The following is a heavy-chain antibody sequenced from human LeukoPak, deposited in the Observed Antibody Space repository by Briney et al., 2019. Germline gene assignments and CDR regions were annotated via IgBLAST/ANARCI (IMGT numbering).Heavy chain of an antibody. CDR2: ISSSSSYI. CDR3: ARENKGGFSFDY. D-gene: IGHD5-12*01. CDR1: GFTFSSYS. V-gene: IGHV3-21*01. J-gene: IGHJ4*02. Sequence: GGSLRLSCAASGFTFSSYSMNWVRQAPGKGLEWVSSISSSSSYIYYADSVKGRFTISRDNAKNSLYLQMNSLRAEDTAVYYCARENKGGFSFDYWGQGTLVTVSS.